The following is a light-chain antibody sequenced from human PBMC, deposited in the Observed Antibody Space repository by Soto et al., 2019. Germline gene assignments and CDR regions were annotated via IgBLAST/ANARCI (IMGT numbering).Light chain of an antibody. CDR1: SGSIASNY. V-gene: IGLV6-57*04. J-gene: IGLJ2*01. CDR2: EDS. CDR3: QSFDINNVV. Sequence: NFMLTQPHSVSESPGKTVTISCTRSSGSIASNYVQWYQQRPGSAPTPVIYEDSQRPSGVPDRFSGSIDSSPNSASLTISRLQTEDEADYYCQSFDINNVVFGGGTQLTVL.